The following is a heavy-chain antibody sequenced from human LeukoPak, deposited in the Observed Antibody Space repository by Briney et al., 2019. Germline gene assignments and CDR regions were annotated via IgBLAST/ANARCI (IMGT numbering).Heavy chain of an antibody. CDR1: GFTVSSNC. D-gene: IGHD3-10*01. CDR2: IYSGGST. Sequence: GGSLRLSCAASGFTVSSNCMSWVRQAPGKGLEWVSVIYSGGSTYYADSVKGRFTISRHNSKNTLYLQMNSLRAEDTAVYYCARGTYGSGSYYPDYWGQGTLVTVSS. CDR3: ARGTYGSGSYYPDY. V-gene: IGHV3-53*04. J-gene: IGHJ4*02.